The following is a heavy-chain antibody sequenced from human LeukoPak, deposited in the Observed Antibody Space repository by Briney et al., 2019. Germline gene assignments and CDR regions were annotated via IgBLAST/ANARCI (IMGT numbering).Heavy chain of an antibody. J-gene: IGHJ4*02. V-gene: IGHV1-2*02. CDR1: GYTFTGYY. D-gene: IGHD3-9*01. Sequence: ASVTVSCKASGYTFTGYYMHWVRQAPGQGLEWMGWINPNSGGTNYAQKFQGRVTMTRDTSISTAYMELSRLRSDDTAVYYCAREGITYYDILTGYNYFDYWGQGTLVTVSS. CDR3: AREGITYYDILTGYNYFDY. CDR2: INPNSGGT.